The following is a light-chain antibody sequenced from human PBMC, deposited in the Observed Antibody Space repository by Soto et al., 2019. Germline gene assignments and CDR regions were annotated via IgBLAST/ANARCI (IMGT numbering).Light chain of an antibody. Sequence: QSALTQPASVSGSPGQSITISCTGTSSDVGGYNYVSWYQQHPGKVPKLMIYEVSNRPPGVSNRFSGSKSGSTASLTISGLQAEDEADYYCSSYTSSSTLVFGGGTQLTVL. CDR3: SSYTSSSTLV. V-gene: IGLV2-14*01. J-gene: IGLJ2*01. CDR2: EVS. CDR1: SSDVGGYNY.